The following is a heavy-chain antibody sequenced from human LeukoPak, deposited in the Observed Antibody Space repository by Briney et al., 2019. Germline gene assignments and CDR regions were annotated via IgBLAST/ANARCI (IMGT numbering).Heavy chain of an antibody. CDR2: INSDGSST. D-gene: IGHD5-18*01. J-gene: IGHJ4*02. Sequence: PGGSLRLSCAASGFTFSGYWMYWVRQAPGKGLVWVSRINSDGSSTSYADFVKGRFTISRDNAKNTLHLQMSSLRAEDTAVYYCAKDDFPTAMVDYWGQGTLVTVSS. V-gene: IGHV3-74*01. CDR3: AKDDFPTAMVDY. CDR1: GFTFSGYW.